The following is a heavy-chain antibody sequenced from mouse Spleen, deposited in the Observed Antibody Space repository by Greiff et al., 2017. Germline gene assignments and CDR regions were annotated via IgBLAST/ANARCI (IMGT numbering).Heavy chain of an antibody. D-gene: IGHD2-4*01. Sequence: EVKLMESGGGLVQPGGSRKLSCAASGFTFSSFGMHWVRQAPEKGLEWVAYISSGSSTIYYADTVKGRFTISRDNPKNTLFLQMTSLRSEDTAMYYCARGGDYGYFDYWGQGTTLTVSS. J-gene: IGHJ2*01. V-gene: IGHV5-17*02. CDR3: ARGGDYGYFDY. CDR1: GFTFSSFG. CDR2: ISSGSSTI.